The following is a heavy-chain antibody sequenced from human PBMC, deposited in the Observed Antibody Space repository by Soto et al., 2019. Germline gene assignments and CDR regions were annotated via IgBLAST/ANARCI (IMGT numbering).Heavy chain of an antibody. D-gene: IGHD3-22*01. V-gene: IGHV1-69*01. CDR3: ARLSRPNYYDTSGFFKDNWFDP. Sequence: QVQLVQSGAEVKKPGSSMKVSCKASGGTFNSYDINWVRQAPGQGLEWMGGIIPIVETPKYAQKFQGRVTITADESTNTVYMELSSLRSEATAIYYCARLSRPNYYDTSGFFKDNWFDPWGQGTLVTVSS. J-gene: IGHJ5*02. CDR2: IIPIVETP. CDR1: GGTFNSYD.